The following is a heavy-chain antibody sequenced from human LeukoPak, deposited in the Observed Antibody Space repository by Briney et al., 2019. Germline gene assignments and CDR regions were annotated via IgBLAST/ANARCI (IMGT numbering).Heavy chain of an antibody. Sequence: SMKVSCKASGGTFSSYAISWVRQAPGQGLEWMGGIIPIFGTANYAQKFQGRVTITADESTSTAYMELSSLRSEDTAVYYCARLEWLGKYYFDYWGQGTLVTVSS. J-gene: IGHJ4*02. D-gene: IGHD3-3*01. CDR1: GGTFSSYA. V-gene: IGHV1-69*13. CDR3: ARLEWLGKYYFDY. CDR2: IIPIFGTA.